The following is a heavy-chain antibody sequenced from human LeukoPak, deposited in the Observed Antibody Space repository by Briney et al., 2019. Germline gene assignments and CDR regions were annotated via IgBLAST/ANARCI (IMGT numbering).Heavy chain of an antibody. Sequence: PGGSLRLSCAASGFSFSTYNMNWVRQAPGKGLEWVSYISDSSSHIYYADSVKGRFTISRDNAKNSLYLQVNSLRAEDTAVYYCARDPFDYDFWSGYSRHNYYYMDVWRKGTTVTVSS. D-gene: IGHD3-3*01. J-gene: IGHJ6*03. CDR3: ARDPFDYDFWSGYSRHNYYYMDV. CDR1: GFSFSTYN. CDR2: ISDSSSHI. V-gene: IGHV3-21*05.